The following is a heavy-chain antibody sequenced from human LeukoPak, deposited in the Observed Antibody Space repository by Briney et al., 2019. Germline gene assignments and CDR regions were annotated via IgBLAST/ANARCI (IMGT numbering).Heavy chain of an antibody. Sequence: GGSLRLSCAASGFNVSSNYMSWVRQAPGKGLEWVSIIYSGGSTYYADSVKGRLIISRDNSKNTLYLQMNSLRAEDTAVYYCAKGGAVSSKSITMVRGTRRYYYYMDVWGKGTTVTISS. CDR3: AKGGAVSSKSITMVRGTRRYYYYMDV. CDR1: GFNVSSNY. V-gene: IGHV3-66*01. CDR2: IYSGGST. D-gene: IGHD3-10*01. J-gene: IGHJ6*03.